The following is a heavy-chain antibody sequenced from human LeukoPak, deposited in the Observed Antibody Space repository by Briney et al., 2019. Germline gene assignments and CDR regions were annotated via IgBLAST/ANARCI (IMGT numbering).Heavy chain of an antibody. CDR1: GFTFSSYS. CDR3: AREVEWELPDY. J-gene: IGHJ4*02. V-gene: IGHV3-48*04. Sequence: GGSLRLSCAASGFTFSSYSMNWVRQAPGKGLEWVSYITADGTNKYDADSVKGRFTISRDNAKNSLYLQMNSLRVDDTAIYYCAREVEWELPDYWGQGTLVTVSS. CDR2: ITADGTNK. D-gene: IGHD1-26*01.